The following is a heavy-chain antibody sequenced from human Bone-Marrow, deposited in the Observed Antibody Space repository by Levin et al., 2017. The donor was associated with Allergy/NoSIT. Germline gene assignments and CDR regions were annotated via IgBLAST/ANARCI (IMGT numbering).Heavy chain of an antibody. D-gene: IGHD1-1*01. Sequence: KVSCQGSGDRFTTYWITWVRQMPGKGLEWMGSIDPTHSDTNYSPSFQGHVTISVDRSINTAYLQWSSLKASDTAMYYCARSSMHNWNDAGYYYYMDVWGKGTTVTVSS. CDR3: ARSSMHNWNDAGYYYYMDV. J-gene: IGHJ6*03. CDR2: IDPTHSDT. CDR1: GDRFTTYW. V-gene: IGHV5-10-1*01.